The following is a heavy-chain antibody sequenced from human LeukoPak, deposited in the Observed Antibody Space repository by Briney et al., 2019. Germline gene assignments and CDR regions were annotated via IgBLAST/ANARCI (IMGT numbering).Heavy chain of an antibody. CDR3: ARGFVVVTAIPPNYYYYMDV. Sequence: GASVKVSCKASGGTFSSYAISWVRQAPGQGLEWMGGIIPIFGTANYAQKFQGRVTITADKSTSTAHMELSSLRSEDTAVYYCARGFVVVTAIPPNYYYYMDVWGKGTTVTVSS. D-gene: IGHD2-21*02. V-gene: IGHV1-69*06. J-gene: IGHJ6*03. CDR1: GGTFSSYA. CDR2: IIPIFGTA.